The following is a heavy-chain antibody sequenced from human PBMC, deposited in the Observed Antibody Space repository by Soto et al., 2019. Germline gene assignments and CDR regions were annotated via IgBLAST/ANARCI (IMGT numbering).Heavy chain of an antibody. CDR1: GYTFTSYG. CDR2: ISAYNGNT. V-gene: IGHV1-18*01. Sequence: ASVKVSCKASGYTFTSYGISWVRQAPGQGLEWMGWISAYNGNTNYAQKLQGRVTMTTDTSTSTAYMELRSLRSDDTAVYYCARETYGYCSGGSCYTVLDYWGQGTLVTVSS. D-gene: IGHD2-15*01. J-gene: IGHJ4*02. CDR3: ARETYGYCSGGSCYTVLDY.